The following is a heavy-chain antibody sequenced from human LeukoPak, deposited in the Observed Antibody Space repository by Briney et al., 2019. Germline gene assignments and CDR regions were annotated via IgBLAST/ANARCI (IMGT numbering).Heavy chain of an antibody. Sequence: SETLSLTCTVSGGSISSGGYSWSWIRQHPGKGLEWIGYIYYSGSTYYNPSLKSRVTISVDTSKNQFSLKLSSVTAADTAVYYCARGGIVVVPIDPWGQGTLVTVSS. V-gene: IGHV4-31*03. CDR1: GGSISSGGYS. J-gene: IGHJ5*02. D-gene: IGHD2-2*01. CDR3: ARGGIVVVPIDP. CDR2: IYYSGST.